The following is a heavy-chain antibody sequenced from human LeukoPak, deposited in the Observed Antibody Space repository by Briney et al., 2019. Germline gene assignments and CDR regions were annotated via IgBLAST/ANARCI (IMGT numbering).Heavy chain of an antibody. CDR2: INPNSGGT. V-gene: IGHV1-2*02. CDR3: ARVWVEVGNVGSFDY. J-gene: IGHJ4*02. D-gene: IGHD1-26*01. Sequence: ASVKVSCKASGYTFTDDYMHWVRQAPGQGLEWIGWINPNSGGTNYAQKFQGRVTMTRDTSIRAAYMELSRLRSDDTAVYYCARVWVEVGNVGSFDYWGQGTLVTVSS. CDR1: GYTFTDDY.